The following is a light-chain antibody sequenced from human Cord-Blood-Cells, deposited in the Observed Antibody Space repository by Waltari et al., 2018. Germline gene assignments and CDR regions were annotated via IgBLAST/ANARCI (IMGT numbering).Light chain of an antibody. CDR1: SSDVGGYNY. CDR3: CSYAGSYTLV. CDR2: DVS. J-gene: IGLJ3*02. V-gene: IGLV2-11*01. Sequence: QSALTQPRSVSGSPGQSVTISCTGTSSDVGGYNYVSWYQQHPGKAPKLMIYDVSKRPSGVPDRFSCSKSGNPASLTISGLQAEDESDYYCCSYAGSYTLVFGGGTKLTVL.